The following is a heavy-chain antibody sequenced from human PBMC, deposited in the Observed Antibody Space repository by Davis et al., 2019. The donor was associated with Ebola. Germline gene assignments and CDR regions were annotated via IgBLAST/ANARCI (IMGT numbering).Heavy chain of an antibody. Sequence: ASVKVSCKASGYTFTSYGISWVRQAPGQGLEWMGWISAYNGNTNYAQKLQGRVTMTTDTSTSKAYMELRSLRSDDTAVYYCARGITMVRENNWFDPWGQGTLVTVSS. CDR3: ARGITMVRENNWFDP. CDR1: GYTFTSYG. J-gene: IGHJ5*02. D-gene: IGHD3-10*01. CDR2: ISAYNGNT. V-gene: IGHV1-18*01.